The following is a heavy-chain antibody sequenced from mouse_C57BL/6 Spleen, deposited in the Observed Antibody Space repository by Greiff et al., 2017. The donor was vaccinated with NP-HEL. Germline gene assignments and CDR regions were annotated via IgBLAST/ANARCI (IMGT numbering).Heavy chain of an antibody. D-gene: IGHD2-4*01. CDR2: ISPGSGNT. J-gene: IGHJ2*01. Sequence: VQLQQSGPELVKPGASVKISCKASGYSFTSYYIHWVKQRPGQGLEWIGWISPGSGNTKYNEKFKGKATLTADTSSSTAYMQLSSLTSEDSAVYYFARGGATMITTYYFDYWGQGTTLTVSS. CDR1: GYSFTSYY. V-gene: IGHV1-66*01. CDR3: ARGGATMITTYYFDY.